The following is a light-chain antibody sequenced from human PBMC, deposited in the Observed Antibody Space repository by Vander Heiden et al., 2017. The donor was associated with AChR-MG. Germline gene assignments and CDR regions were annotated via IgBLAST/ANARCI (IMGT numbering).Light chain of an antibody. J-gene: IGLJ3*02. V-gene: IGLV1-40*01. CDR1: SSNIGAGYD. Sequence: QSVLTQPPPVSGAPGQRVTIPCTGSSSNIGAGYDVHWYQQLPGTAPKLLIYGNSNRPSGVPDRFSGSKSGTSASLAITGLQAEDEADYYCQSYDSSLSVGVFGGGTKLTVL. CDR3: QSYDSSLSVGV. CDR2: GNS.